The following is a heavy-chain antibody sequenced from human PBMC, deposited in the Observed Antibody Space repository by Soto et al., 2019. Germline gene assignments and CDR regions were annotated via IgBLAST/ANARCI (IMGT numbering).Heavy chain of an antibody. CDR3: ARECVRDYDFWSGYGRPYYYYYGMDV. V-gene: IGHV4-39*02. CDR2: IYYSGST. CDR1: GGSIRSSSYY. Sequence: PSETLSLTCTVSGGSIRSSSYYWGWIRQPPGKGLEWIGSIYYSGSTYYNPSLKSRVTISVDTSKNQFSLKLSSVTAADTAVYYCARECVRDYDFWSGYGRPYYYYYGMDVWGQGTTVTVSS. D-gene: IGHD3-3*01. J-gene: IGHJ6*02.